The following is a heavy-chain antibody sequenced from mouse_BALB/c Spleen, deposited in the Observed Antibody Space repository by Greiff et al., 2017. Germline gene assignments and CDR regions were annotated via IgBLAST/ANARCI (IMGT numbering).Heavy chain of an antibody. CDR3: ANYYGSSSFAY. J-gene: IGHJ3*01. CDR2: INPSTGYT. V-gene: IGHV1-7*01. CDR1: GYTFTSYW. Sequence: QVQLQQSGAELAKPGASVKMSCKASGYTFTSYWMHWVKQRPGQGLEWIGYINPSTGYTEYNQKFKDKATLTADKSSSTAYMQLSSLTSEDSAVCYCANYYGSSSFAYWGQGTLVTVSA. D-gene: IGHD1-1*01.